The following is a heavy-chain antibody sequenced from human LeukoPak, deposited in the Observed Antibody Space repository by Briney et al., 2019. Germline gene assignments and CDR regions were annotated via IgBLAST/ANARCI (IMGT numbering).Heavy chain of an antibody. CDR3: ARYSGSYR. Sequence: SETLSLTCTVSGYSISSGYYWGWIRQPPGKGLEWIGSIYHSGSTYYNASLQSRVTISIDTSKNQFSLKLSSVTAADTAVYYCARYSGSYRWGQGTLVTVSS. CDR1: GYSISSGYY. CDR2: IYHSGST. D-gene: IGHD1-26*01. J-gene: IGHJ4*02. V-gene: IGHV4-38-2*02.